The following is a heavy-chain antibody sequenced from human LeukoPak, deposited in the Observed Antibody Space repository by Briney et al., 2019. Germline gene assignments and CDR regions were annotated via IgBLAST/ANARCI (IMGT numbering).Heavy chain of an antibody. CDR2: INPNSGGT. J-gene: IGHJ5*02. V-gene: IGHV1-2*02. D-gene: IGHD6-13*01. Sequence: ASVKVSCKASGCTFTGYYMHWVRQAPGQGLEWMGWINPNSGGTNYAQKFQGRVTMTRDTSISTAYMELSRLRSDDTAVYYCARDGSQQLVGNWFDPWGQGTLVTVSS. CDR1: GCTFTGYY. CDR3: ARDGSQQLVGNWFDP.